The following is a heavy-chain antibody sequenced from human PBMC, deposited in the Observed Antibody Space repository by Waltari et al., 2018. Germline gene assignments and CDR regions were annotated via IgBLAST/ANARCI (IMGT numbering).Heavy chain of an antibody. D-gene: IGHD2-15*01. CDR1: GFTFSNYG. CDR3: ARILVGGRLLRPH. Sequence: EVKLVESGGGLVQPGGSLRLACVISGFTFSNYGMNWVRQAPGKGVEWLSYISVASHNIYYADSVKGRFTVSRDNAKDSLLLQRESLRAEDTAVYYWARILVGGRLLRPHWGQGTLVTVSS. CDR2: ISVASHNI. V-gene: IGHV3-48*01. J-gene: IGHJ4*02.